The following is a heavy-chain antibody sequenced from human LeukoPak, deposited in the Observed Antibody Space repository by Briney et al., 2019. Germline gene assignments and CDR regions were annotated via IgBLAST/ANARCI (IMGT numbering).Heavy chain of an antibody. CDR2: INHSGST. J-gene: IGHJ4*02. D-gene: IGHD2-21*01. V-gene: IGHV4-34*01. CDR1: GGSFSGYY. CDR3: AREIVVPRHFDY. Sequence: SETLSLTCAVYGGSFSGYYWSWIRKPPGKGLEWIGEINHSGSTNYNPSLKSRVTISVDTSKNQFSLKLSSVTAADTAVYYCAREIVVPRHFDYWGQGTLVTVSS.